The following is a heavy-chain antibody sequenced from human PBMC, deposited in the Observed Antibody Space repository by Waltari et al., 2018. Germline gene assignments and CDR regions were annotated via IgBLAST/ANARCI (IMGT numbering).Heavy chain of an antibody. D-gene: IGHD3-3*01. CDR2: IFHGGLGDLSYSGSA. CDR1: CYSIRRGYD. CDR3: ARVEVPGPVDS. Sequence: QVQLHESGPGLVKPSGTLSLTCAVSCYSIRRGYDWGWSRQPPGAGLGWIGNIFHGGLGDLSYSGSAYYNPSLRSRVSMSVDTSRNQFSLRLESVTASDTALYYCARVEVPGPVDSWGPGILVAVSS. V-gene: IGHV4-38-2*01. J-gene: IGHJ5*01.